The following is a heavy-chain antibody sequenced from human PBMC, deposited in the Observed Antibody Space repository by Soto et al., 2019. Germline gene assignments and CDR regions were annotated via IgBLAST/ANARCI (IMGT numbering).Heavy chain of an antibody. CDR2: INPNSGGT. D-gene: IGHD6-19*01. CDR1: GYTFTGYY. J-gene: IGHJ6*02. Sequence: QVQLVQSGAEVKKPGASVKVSCKASGYTFTGYYLHWVRQAPGQGLEWMGWINPNSGGTNYAQKLQGRVTMTTDTSTSTAYMELRSLRSDDTAVYYCARAAVAGLYYYYGMDVWGQGTTVTVSS. CDR3: ARAAVAGLYYYYGMDV. V-gene: IGHV1-2*02.